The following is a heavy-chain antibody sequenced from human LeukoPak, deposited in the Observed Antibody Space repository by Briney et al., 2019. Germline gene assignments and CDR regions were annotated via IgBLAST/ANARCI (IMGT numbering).Heavy chain of an antibody. CDR2: MYYSGST. CDR3: ARPYYYDSRIDP. D-gene: IGHD3-22*01. CDR1: GGSISSGDYY. Sequence: ASETLSLTCTVSGGSISSGDYYWSWIRQPPGKGLEWIAYMYYSGSTYYNPSLKSRVTMSADTSKNQLSLKLSSVTAADTAVYYCARPYYYDSRIDPWGQGILSPSPQ. J-gene: IGHJ5*02. V-gene: IGHV4-30-4*01.